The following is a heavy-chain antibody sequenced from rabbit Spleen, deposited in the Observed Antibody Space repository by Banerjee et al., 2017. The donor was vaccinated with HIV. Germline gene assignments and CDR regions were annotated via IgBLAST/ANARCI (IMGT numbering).Heavy chain of an antibody. V-gene: IGHV1S40*01. CDR1: GFTLSSYW. J-gene: IGHJ3*01. CDR3: ARDTSSSFSSYGMDL. CDR2: INAITGKA. D-gene: IGHD1-1*01. Sequence: QSLEESGGGLVKPGASLTLTCTASGFTLSSYWMCWVRQAPGKGLEWIACINAITGKAVYASWAKARFTFSKTSSTTVTLQMTSLTAADTATYFCARDTSSSFSSYGMDLWGQGTLVTVS.